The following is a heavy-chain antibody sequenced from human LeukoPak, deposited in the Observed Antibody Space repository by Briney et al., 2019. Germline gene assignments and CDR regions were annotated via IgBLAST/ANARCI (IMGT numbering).Heavy chain of an antibody. CDR1: GFTFSSYE. CDR2: ISSSGSTI. Sequence: GGSLRLSCAASGFTFSSYEMNWVRQAPGKGLEWVSYISSSGSTIYYADSVKGRFTISRDNAKNSLYLQMNSLRAEDTAVYYCARGGSSGYSLFDYWGQGTLVTVSS. CDR3: ARGGSSGYSLFDY. J-gene: IGHJ4*02. V-gene: IGHV3-48*03. D-gene: IGHD3-22*01.